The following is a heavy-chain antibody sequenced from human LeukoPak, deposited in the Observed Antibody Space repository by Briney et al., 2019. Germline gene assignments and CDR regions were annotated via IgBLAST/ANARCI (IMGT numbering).Heavy chain of an antibody. V-gene: IGHV1-2*02. Sequence: ASVKVSCKASGYTFTGYYMHWVRQAPGQGLEWMGWINPNSGGTNYAQKFQGRVTMTRDTSISTAYMELSRLRSDDTAVCYCARVPRGDYGLDYWGQGTLVTVSS. CDR1: GYTFTGYY. J-gene: IGHJ4*02. CDR2: INPNSGGT. CDR3: ARVPRGDYGLDY. D-gene: IGHD4/OR15-4a*01.